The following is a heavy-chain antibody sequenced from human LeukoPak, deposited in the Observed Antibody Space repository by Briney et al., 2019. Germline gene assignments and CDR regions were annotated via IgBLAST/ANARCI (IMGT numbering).Heavy chain of an antibody. CDR2: ISGSRLTT. CDR3: AKGGSAYDSRGVDY. V-gene: IGHV3-23*01. Sequence: GGSLRLSCAASGFTFSSYGMHWVRQAPGKGLEWVSAISGSRLTTYYADSVKGRFTVSRDNSRNTLYLQMNSLRAEDTAVYYCAKGGSAYDSRGVDYWGQGTLVTVSS. CDR1: GFTFSSYG. J-gene: IGHJ4*02. D-gene: IGHD5-12*01.